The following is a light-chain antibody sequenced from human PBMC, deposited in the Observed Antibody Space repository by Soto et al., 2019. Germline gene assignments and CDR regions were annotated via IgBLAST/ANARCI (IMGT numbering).Light chain of an antibody. J-gene: IGKJ1*01. CDR1: QSVYSY. CDR3: QHVGNSLWT. Sequence: EIVLTQSPATLSLSPGERATLSCRASQSVYSYLAWYQQKPGQAPRLLIYGTSSRAVHTPDRFSGSGSGTDFTLTISGLEPEDFAVYYCQHVGNSLWTFGQGTKVDIK. CDR2: GTS. V-gene: IGKV3-11*01.